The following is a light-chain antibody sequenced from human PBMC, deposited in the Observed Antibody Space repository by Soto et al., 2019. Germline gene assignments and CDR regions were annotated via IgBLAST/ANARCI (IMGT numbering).Light chain of an antibody. Sequence: QSVLTQPPSVSAAPGQKVTISCSGSSSNIGNNYVSWYQQFPGTAPKLLIYENNKRPSGIPDRFSASKSGTSATLDITGLQTGDEADYYCGTWDSSLSVLLGGGTKVTVL. V-gene: IGLV1-51*02. CDR3: GTWDSSLSVL. CDR1: SSNIGNNY. CDR2: ENN. J-gene: IGLJ2*01.